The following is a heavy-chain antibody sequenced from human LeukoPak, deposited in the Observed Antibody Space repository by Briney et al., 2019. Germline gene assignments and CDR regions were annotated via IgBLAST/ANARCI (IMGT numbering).Heavy chain of an antibody. CDR3: ARERKEWLVFDY. J-gene: IGHJ4*02. CDR2: IYSGGST. CDR1: GFTVSSNY. V-gene: IGHV3-66*01. D-gene: IGHD6-19*01. Sequence: GGSLRLSCAASGFTVSSNYMSWVRQAPGKGLEWVSVIYSGGSTYYADAVKGRFTISRDNSKNTLYLQMNSLRAEDTAVYYCARERKEWLVFDYWGQGTLVTVSS.